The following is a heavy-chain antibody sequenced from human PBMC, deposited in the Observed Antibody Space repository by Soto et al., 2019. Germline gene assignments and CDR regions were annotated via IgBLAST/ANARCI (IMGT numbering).Heavy chain of an antibody. CDR1: GFTFSSYA. Sequence: GGSLRLSCAASGFTFSSYAMSWVRQAPGKGLEWVSAISGSGGSTYYADSVKGRFTISRDNSKNTLYLQMNSLRAEDTAVYYCAKDTGSGSYYSRGTYFDYWGQGTLVTVSS. J-gene: IGHJ4*02. V-gene: IGHV3-23*01. D-gene: IGHD3-10*01. CDR2: ISGSGGST. CDR3: AKDTGSGSYYSRGTYFDY.